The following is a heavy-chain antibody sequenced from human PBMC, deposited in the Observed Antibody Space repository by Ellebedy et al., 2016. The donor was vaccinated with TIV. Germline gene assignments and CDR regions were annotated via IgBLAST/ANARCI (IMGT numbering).Heavy chain of an antibody. D-gene: IGHD6-13*01. CDR1: GYTFTSYE. J-gene: IGHJ4*02. CDR2: MIPNSGDT. Sequence: AASVKVSCKASGYTFTSYEIYWVRQATGHGLERMGWMIPNSGDTAYAQKFQGRVTMTGHTSIRTAYMELSSLGPEDTAVYYCARGGSWYGGADYWGQGTLVTVSS. V-gene: IGHV1-8*01. CDR3: ARGGSWYGGADY.